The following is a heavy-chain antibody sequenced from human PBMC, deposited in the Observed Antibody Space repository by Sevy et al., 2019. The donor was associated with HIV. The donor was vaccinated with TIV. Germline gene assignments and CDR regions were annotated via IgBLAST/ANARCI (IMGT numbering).Heavy chain of an antibody. CDR3: AKGGYYSSGSDGYFDY. CDR1: GFTFDDYA. CDR2: ISWNSGSI. D-gene: IGHD6-19*01. V-gene: IGHV3-9*01. Sequence: GGSLRLSCAASGFTFDDYAMHWVRQAPGNGLEWVSGISWNSGSIGYADSVKGRFTISRDNAKNSLYLQMNSLRAEDTALYYCAKGGYYSSGSDGYFDYSGQGTVVTVSS. J-gene: IGHJ4*02.